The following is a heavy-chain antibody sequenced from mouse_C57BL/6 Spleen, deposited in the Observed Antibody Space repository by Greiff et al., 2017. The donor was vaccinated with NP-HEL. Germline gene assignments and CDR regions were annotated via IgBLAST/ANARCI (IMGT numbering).Heavy chain of an antibody. D-gene: IGHD2-3*01. CDR2: IYPGSGST. Sequence: VQLQQPGAELVKPGASVKMSCKASGYTFTSYWITWVKQRPGQGLEWIGDIYPGSGSTNYNEKFKSKATLTVDTSSSTAYMQLSSLTSEDSAVYYCARYGDGYYEGYSDVWGTGTTVTVSS. V-gene: IGHV1-55*01. J-gene: IGHJ1*03. CDR3: ARYGDGYYEGYSDV. CDR1: GYTFTSYW.